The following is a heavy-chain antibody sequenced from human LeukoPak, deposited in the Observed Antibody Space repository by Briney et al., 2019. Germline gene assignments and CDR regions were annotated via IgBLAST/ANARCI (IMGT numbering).Heavy chain of an antibody. V-gene: IGHV3-7*01. CDR1: GFTFDDYW. CDR2: INQDGSEK. CDR3: ARGGTSGYSSTRHFWGGNYYFDY. J-gene: IGHJ4*02. Sequence: PGGSLRLSCGASGFTFDDYWMSWVRQAPGQGLEWVANINQDGSEKYYLDSAKDRFTISRDNARNSLYLQVNSLRAEDTAVYYCARGGTSGYSSTRHFWGGNYYFDYWGQGSLVTVSS. D-gene: IGHD2-2*01.